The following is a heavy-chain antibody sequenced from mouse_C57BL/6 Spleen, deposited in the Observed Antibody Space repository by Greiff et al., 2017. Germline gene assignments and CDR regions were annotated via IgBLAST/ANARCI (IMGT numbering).Heavy chain of an antibody. V-gene: IGHV1-61*01. D-gene: IGHD2-2*01. J-gene: IGHJ3*01. CDR2: IYPSDSET. CDR1: GYTFTSYW. CDR3: ARGGSLVATGGRFAY. Sequence: VQLQQPGAELVRPGSSVKLSCKASGYTFTSYWMDWVKQRPGQGLEWIGNIYPSDSETHYNQKFKDKATLTVDKSSSTAYMQLSSLTSEDSAVYYCARGGSLVATGGRFAYWGQGTLVTVSA.